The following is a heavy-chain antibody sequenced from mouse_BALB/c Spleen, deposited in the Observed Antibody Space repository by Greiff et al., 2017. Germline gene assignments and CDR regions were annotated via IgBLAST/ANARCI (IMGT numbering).Heavy chain of an antibody. CDR3: ARGGYGPFAY. V-gene: IGHV5-17*02. CDR2: ISSGSSTI. CDR1: GFTFSSFG. D-gene: IGHD1-1*02. J-gene: IGHJ3*01. Sequence: EVKLEESGGGLVQPGGSRKLSCAASGFTFSSFGMHWVRQAPEKGLEWVAYISSGSSTIYYADTVKGRFTISRDNPKNTLFLQMTSLRSEDTAMYYCARGGYGPFAYWGQGTLVTVSA.